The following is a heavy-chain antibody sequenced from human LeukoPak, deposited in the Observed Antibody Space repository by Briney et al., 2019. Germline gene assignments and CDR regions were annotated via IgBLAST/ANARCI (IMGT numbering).Heavy chain of an antibody. CDR3: ARDPEIDYDILTGWFVY. Sequence: GSVKVSCKASGYTFTSYGISWVRQAPGQGLEWMGWISAYHGNTNYAQKLQGRVTMTTDTSTSTAYMELRSLRSDDTAVYYCARDPEIDYDILTGWFVYWGQGTLVTVSS. J-gene: IGHJ4*02. D-gene: IGHD3-9*01. V-gene: IGHV1-18*01. CDR2: ISAYHGNT. CDR1: GYTFTSYG.